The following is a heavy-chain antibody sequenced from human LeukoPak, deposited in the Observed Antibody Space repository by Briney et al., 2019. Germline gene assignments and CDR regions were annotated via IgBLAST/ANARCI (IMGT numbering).Heavy chain of an antibody. CDR3: AREITMVRGAKDHDAFDI. CDR2: IYYSGST. D-gene: IGHD3-10*01. V-gene: IGHV4-59*01. Sequence: VKPSETLSLTCTVSGGSISSYYWSWIRQPPGKGLEWIGYIYYSGSTNYNPSLKSRVTISVDTSNNQFSLKLSSVTAADTAVYYCAREITMVRGAKDHDAFDIWGQGTMVTVSS. J-gene: IGHJ3*02. CDR1: GGSISSYY.